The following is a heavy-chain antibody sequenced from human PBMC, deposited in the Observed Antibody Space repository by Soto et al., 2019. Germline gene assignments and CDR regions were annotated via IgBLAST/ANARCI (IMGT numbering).Heavy chain of an antibody. CDR1: GFIFSNYA. CDR3: AKDRGWLDP. Sequence: LRLSCEASGFIFSNYAMSWVRQAPGKGLEWVSQISGSGTTTDYADSVKGRSTISRDNPKNTLYLQMNSLRAEDTAIYYCAKDRGWLDPWGQGTLVTVSS. J-gene: IGHJ5*02. V-gene: IGHV3-23*01. CDR2: ISGSGTTT.